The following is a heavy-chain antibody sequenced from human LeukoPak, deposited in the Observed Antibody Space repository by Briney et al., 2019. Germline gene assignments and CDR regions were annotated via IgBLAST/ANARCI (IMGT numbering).Heavy chain of an antibody. Sequence: ASVKVSCKASGYTFNHNYLHWVRQAPGQGLEWMGWINPNNPATHSSHKFQGRVTMTSDSSISTVCLEVNRLKPDDTAVYFCARVRDYSNSPFNWFDAWGQGTLVIVSS. CDR1: GYTFNHNY. D-gene: IGHD6-6*01. J-gene: IGHJ5*02. CDR3: ARVRDYSNSPFNWFDA. V-gene: IGHV1-2*07. CDR2: INPNNPAT.